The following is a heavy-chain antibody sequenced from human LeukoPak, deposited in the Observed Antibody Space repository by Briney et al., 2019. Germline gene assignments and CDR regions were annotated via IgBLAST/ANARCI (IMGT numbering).Heavy chain of an antibody. Sequence: SVKVSCKASGGTFSSYAISWVRQAPGQGLEWMGRIIPIFGIANYAQKFQGRGTITADKSTSTAYMELSSLRSEDTAVYYCARVSDLDYYDSSGPNWFDPWGQGTLVTVSS. CDR3: ARVSDLDYYDSSGPNWFDP. V-gene: IGHV1-69*04. J-gene: IGHJ5*02. D-gene: IGHD3-22*01. CDR1: GGTFSSYA. CDR2: IIPIFGIA.